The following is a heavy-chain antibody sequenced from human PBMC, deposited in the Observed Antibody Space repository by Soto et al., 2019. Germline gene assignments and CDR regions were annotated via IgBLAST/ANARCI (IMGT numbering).Heavy chain of an antibody. Sequence: SETLSLTCTVSGDSISSADYYWRWIRQTPGKGLEWIGHIFYSGTTYYNPSLKSRLTISVDTSKNHFSLRLTSVTAADTAVYYCARDLWVEPELYYYSMDVWGQGTTVTVSS. CDR1: GDSISSADYY. CDR2: IFYSGTT. CDR3: ARDLWVEPELYYYSMDV. J-gene: IGHJ6*02. V-gene: IGHV4-30-4*01. D-gene: IGHD1-1*01.